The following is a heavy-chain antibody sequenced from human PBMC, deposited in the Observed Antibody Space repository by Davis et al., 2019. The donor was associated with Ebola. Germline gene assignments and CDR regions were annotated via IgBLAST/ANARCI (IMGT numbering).Heavy chain of an antibody. Sequence: GGSLRLSCAASGFTVSSNYMSWVRQAPGKGLEWVGRIKSKTDGGTTDYAAPVKGRFTISRDDSKNTLYLQMNSLKTEDTAVYYCTTDRFGVVVPAAIVDYYYYYGMDVWGQGTTVTVSS. CDR2: IKSKTDGGTT. CDR1: GFTVSSNY. CDR3: TTDRFGVVVPAAIVDYYYYYGMDV. D-gene: IGHD2-2*01. J-gene: IGHJ6*02. V-gene: IGHV3-15*01.